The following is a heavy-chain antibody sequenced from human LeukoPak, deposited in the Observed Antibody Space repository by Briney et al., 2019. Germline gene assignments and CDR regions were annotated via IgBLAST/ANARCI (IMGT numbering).Heavy chain of an antibody. CDR2: IYHSGST. Sequence: PSETLSLTCTVSGDSINSGVYYWSWIRQHPVKGLEWIGYIYHSGSTYYNPSLKSRVTISVDTSKNQFSLKLSSVTAADTAVYYCARGIGYSYGLDYWGQGTLVTVSS. CDR1: GDSINSGVYY. V-gene: IGHV4-31*03. D-gene: IGHD5-18*01. J-gene: IGHJ4*02. CDR3: ARGIGYSYGLDY.